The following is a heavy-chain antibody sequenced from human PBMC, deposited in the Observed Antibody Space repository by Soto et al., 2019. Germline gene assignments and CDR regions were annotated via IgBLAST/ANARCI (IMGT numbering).Heavy chain of an antibody. D-gene: IGHD3-3*01. CDR2: ISGSGGST. CDR1: GFTFSSYA. V-gene: IGHV3-23*01. CDR3: AKFDYYDFWSGYYRSPSPYYFDY. Sequence: PGGSLRLSCAASGFTFSSYAMSWVRQAPGKGLEWVSAISGSGGSTYYADSVKGRFTISRDNSKNTLYLQMNSLRAEDTAVYYCAKFDYYDFWSGYYRSPSPYYFDYWGQGTLVTVSS. J-gene: IGHJ4*02.